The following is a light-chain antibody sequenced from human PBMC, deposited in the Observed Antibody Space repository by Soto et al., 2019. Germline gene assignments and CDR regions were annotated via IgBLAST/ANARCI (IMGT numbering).Light chain of an antibody. CDR1: QSVGTS. J-gene: IGKJ1*01. CDR2: QAS. CDR3: QQYNTYRT. V-gene: IGKV1-5*03. Sequence: IQMTQSPSTLSASVGDRLTITCRASQSVGTSLAWYQQKAGIAPKLLIYQASSLKSGVPSRFSGSGSGTEFTLTISSLQPDDFATYYCQQYNTYRTFGQGTKV.